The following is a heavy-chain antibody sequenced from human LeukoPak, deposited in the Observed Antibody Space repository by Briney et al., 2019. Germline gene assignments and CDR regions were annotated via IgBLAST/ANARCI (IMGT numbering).Heavy chain of an antibody. CDR1: GGSISRYY. CDR2: IHNRGRT. Sequence: SETLSLTCTVSGGSISRYYWSWIRQSPGKGLDWIGYIHNRGRTSYNPSLKSRVTISVDTSKNQFSLRLSSVTAADTAVYYCARHGTSSDFYFAVDVWGHGSTCTVSS. D-gene: IGHD1-1*01. V-gene: IGHV4-59*08. CDR3: ARHGTSSDFYFAVDV. J-gene: IGHJ6*02.